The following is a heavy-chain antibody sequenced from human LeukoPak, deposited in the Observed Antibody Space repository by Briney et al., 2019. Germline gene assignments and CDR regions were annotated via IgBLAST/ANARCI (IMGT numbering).Heavy chain of an antibody. CDR2: ISTSSLYI. D-gene: IGHD3-10*01. CDR3: AKVGKTENYYGSGRFSYYYYMDV. J-gene: IGHJ6*03. Sequence: GGSLRLSCAASGFTFSSFTMNWVRQAPGKGLEWVSSISTSSLYIYYADSVKGRFTISRDNARNSLYLQMNSLRAEGTAVYYCAKVGKTENYYGSGRFSYYYYMDVWGKGTTVTISS. CDR1: GFTFSSFT. V-gene: IGHV3-21*01.